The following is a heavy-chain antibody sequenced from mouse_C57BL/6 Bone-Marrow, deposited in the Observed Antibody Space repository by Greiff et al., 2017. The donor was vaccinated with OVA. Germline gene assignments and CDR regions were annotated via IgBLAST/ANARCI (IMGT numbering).Heavy chain of an antibody. CDR2: IHPNSGST. Sequence: QVQLQQPGPELVKPGASVKLSCKASGYSFTSYWMHWVKQRPGQGLEWIGMIHPNSGSTNYNEKFKSKATLTVDKSSSTAYMQISSLTSEDSAVYYCERAWDVVNWYFDVWGTGTTVTVSS. CDR1: GYSFTSYW. D-gene: IGHD2-13*01. J-gene: IGHJ1*03. CDR3: ERAWDVVNWYFDV. V-gene: IGHV1-64*01.